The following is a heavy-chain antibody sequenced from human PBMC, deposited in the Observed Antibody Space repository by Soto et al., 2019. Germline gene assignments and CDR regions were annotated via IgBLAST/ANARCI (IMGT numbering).Heavy chain of an antibody. V-gene: IGHV4-31*03. CDR2: IYYSGST. J-gene: IGHJ5*02. CDR1: GGSISSGGYY. D-gene: IGHD3-10*01. CDR3: ARGDLVRSQRGTNWFDP. Sequence: SETLSLTCTVSGGSISSGGYYWSWIRQHPGKGLEWIGYIYYSGSTYYNPSLKSRVTISVDTSKNQFSLKLSSVTAADTAVYYCARGDLVRSQRGTNWFDPWGQGTLVTVSS.